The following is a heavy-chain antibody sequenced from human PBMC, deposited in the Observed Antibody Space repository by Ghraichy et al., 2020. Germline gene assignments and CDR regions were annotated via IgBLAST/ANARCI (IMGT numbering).Heavy chain of an antibody. CDR3: ATDRGHYFVY. Sequence: SQTLSLTCTVSGGSIRSSSYYWGWIRQPPGKGLEWIVTMYFGGTTYYNPSLRSRVTISGDTSKNQVSLKLSSVTAADTAVYYCATDRGHYFVYWGQGTLVTVSS. CDR2: MYFGGTT. D-gene: IGHD3-10*01. CDR1: GGSIRSSSYY. V-gene: IGHV4-39*01. J-gene: IGHJ4*02.